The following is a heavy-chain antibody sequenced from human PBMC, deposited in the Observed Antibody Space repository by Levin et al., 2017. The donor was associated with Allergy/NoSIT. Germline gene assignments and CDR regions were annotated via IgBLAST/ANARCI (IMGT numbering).Heavy chain of an antibody. Sequence: SETLSLTCTVSGGSINSVYYYWGWVRQPPGKGLEWIGSIYYDESTYYNPSLKSRVTMSVDTSKNQFSLNLSSVTAADTAVYYCARVGFFLSNSYFDYCGQGTLVTVSS. V-gene: IGHV4-39*01. CDR2: IYYDEST. D-gene: IGHD2-15*01. CDR3: ARVGFFLSNSYFDY. CDR1: GGSINSVYYY. J-gene: IGHJ4*02.